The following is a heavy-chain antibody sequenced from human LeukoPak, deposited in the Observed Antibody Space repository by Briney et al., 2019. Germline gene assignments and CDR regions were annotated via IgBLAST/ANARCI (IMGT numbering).Heavy chain of an antibody. J-gene: IGHJ4*02. V-gene: IGHV4-34*01. CDR1: GGSFSGYY. D-gene: IGHD5-18*01. CDR2: INHSGST. CDR3: ARQSTAMGTFDY. Sequence: SETLSLTCAVYGGSFSGYYWSWIRQPPGKGLEWIGEINHSGSTNYNPSLKSRVTISLDTSKNQFSLKLSSVTAADTAVYYCARQSTAMGTFDYWGQGTLVPVSS.